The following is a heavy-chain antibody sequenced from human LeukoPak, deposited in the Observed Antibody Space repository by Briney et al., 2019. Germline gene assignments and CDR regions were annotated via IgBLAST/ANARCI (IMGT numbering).Heavy chain of an antibody. V-gene: IGHV4-30-2*01. CDR2: IYHSGST. Sequence: SETLSLTCAVSGGSISSGGYSWSWIRQAPGKGLEWIGYIYHSGSTYYNPSLKSRVTISVDRSKNQFSLKLSSVTAADTAVYYCARVIGGNSFEYWGQGTLVTVSS. CDR1: GGSISSGGYS. D-gene: IGHD4-23*01. CDR3: ARVIGGNSFEY. J-gene: IGHJ4*02.